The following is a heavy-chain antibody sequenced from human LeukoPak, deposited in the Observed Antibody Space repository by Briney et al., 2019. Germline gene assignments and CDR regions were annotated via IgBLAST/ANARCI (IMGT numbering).Heavy chain of an antibody. V-gene: IGHV3-23*01. Sequence: GGSLRLSCAASGFTFSTYAINWVRQAPGKGLDWVSVIGASGSSTDYTDSVKGRFTISRDNSKNTLYLQMNSLRADDTAVYYFAIGLGGSYPRSRVFDIWGQGTMVSVSS. J-gene: IGHJ3*02. CDR1: GFTFSTYA. CDR3: AIGLGGSYPRSRVFDI. D-gene: IGHD3-16*01. CDR2: IGASGSST.